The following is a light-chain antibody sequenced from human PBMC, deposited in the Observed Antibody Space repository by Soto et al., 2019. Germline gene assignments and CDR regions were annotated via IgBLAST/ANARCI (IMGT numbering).Light chain of an antibody. CDR2: DAS. CDR3: QHRSNWPPLL. CDR1: QSVSSY. Sequence: EIVLTQSPATLSLSPGERVTLSCRASQSVSSYLAWYQQKPGQAPRLLIYDASNRATGIPARFSGSGSGTDFTLTISSLEPEDFAVYYCQHRSNWPPLLFGGGTKVEIK. V-gene: IGKV3-11*01. J-gene: IGKJ4*01.